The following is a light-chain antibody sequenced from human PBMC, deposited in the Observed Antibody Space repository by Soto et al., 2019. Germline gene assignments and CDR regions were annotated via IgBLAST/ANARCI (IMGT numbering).Light chain of an antibody. J-gene: IGKJ1*01. CDR1: QSISRW. CDR3: QQYKSVSET. CDR2: DAS. Sequence: GDKVNMSCRASQSISRWFAWYEYKPGNAPKLLIDDASSLEGGVPSRFSGSGSATEFTLSISSLQPEYFANYYCQQYKSVSETFGQGTKVDIK. V-gene: IGKV1-5*01.